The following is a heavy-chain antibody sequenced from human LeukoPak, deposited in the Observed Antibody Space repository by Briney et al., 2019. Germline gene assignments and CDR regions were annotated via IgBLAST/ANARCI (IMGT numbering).Heavy chain of an antibody. D-gene: IGHD6-13*01. CDR2: VIPVIDVA. CDR1: GGSFTMHA. V-gene: IGHV1-69*10. CDR3: ARGTAPAGPRYFDV. J-gene: IGHJ2*01. Sequence: AVKVSRKASGGSFTMHAIIWVRQGPGQGLEWVGVVIPVIDVATYAQRVYVRVTITADKSSNTDYLEMTGLTSDDTAVYFCARGTAPAGPRYFDVWGRGTLVVVSS.